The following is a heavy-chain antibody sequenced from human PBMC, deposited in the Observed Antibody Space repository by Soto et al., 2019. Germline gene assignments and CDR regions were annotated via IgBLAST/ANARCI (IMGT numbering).Heavy chain of an antibody. V-gene: IGHV4-39*01. J-gene: IGHJ4*02. Sequence: SETLSLTCTVSGGSISSSSYYWGWIRQPPGKGLEWIGSIYYSGSTYYNPSLKSRVTISVDTSKNQFSLKLSSVTAADTAVYYCARRRSATIRRVFYYCAQGTLVPGSS. CDR3: ARRRSATIRRVFYY. CDR2: IYYSGST. D-gene: IGHD5-12*01. CDR1: GGSISSSSYY.